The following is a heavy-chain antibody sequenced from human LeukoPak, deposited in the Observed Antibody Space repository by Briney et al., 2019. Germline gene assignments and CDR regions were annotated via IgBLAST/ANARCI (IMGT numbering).Heavy chain of an antibody. D-gene: IGHD3-10*01. J-gene: IGHJ6*03. V-gene: IGHV4-34*01. CDR3: SRGRVGLYYYYYMDV. Sequence: SETLSLTCAVYGGSFSGYYWSWIRQPPGKGLEWIGEINHSGSTNYNPSLKSRVTISVDQSKNQCPLKLSSVTAADTAVYYCSRGRVGLYYYYYMDVWGKGTTVTVSS. CDR2: INHSGST. CDR1: GGSFSGYY.